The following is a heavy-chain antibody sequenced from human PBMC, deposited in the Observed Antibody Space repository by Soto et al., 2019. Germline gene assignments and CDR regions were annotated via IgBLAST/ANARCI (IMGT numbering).Heavy chain of an antibody. V-gene: IGHV3-66*01. CDR2: IYTGGGT. CDR3: ARDGSGH. J-gene: IGHJ4*02. Sequence: EVQLVESGGGLVQPGGSLRLSCAASGLTVSTNPMSWVRQAPGKGLEWVSVIYTGGGTHYADSVKGRCTIARDNSKNTVNLQTNSLRPEDTVVYYCARDGSGHWGQGTLVTVSS. CDR1: GLTVSTNP.